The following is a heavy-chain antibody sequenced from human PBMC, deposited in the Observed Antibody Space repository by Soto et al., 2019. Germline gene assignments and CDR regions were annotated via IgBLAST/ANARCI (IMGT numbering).Heavy chain of an antibody. D-gene: IGHD3-10*01. J-gene: IGHJ3*01. V-gene: IGHV2-5*02. Sequence: QITLKESGPTLVKPTQTLTLTCTFSGFSLSSREMAVGWIRQPPGKALEWLALVYWDDDERYSPSLNNRLTITKDTSKNQVVLMMTNMDPVDTGTCYCAHFYASLRSPIKAFDVWGQGTTVTVSS. CDR1: GFSLSSREMA. CDR3: AHFYASLRSPIKAFDV. CDR2: VYWDDDE.